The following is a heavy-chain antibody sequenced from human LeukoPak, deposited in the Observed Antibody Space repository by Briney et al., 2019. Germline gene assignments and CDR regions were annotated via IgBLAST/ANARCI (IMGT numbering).Heavy chain of an antibody. Sequence: PSETLSLTCAVSGGSVSSGSYYWSWIRQPPGKGLEWIGYIYYSGSTNYNPSLKSRVTISVDTSKNQFSLKLSSVTAADTAVYYCAGKPYYYDSSGYYSDYWGQGTLVTVSS. V-gene: IGHV4-61*01. CDR1: GGSVSSGSYY. J-gene: IGHJ4*02. CDR2: IYYSGST. CDR3: AGKPYYYDSSGYYSDY. D-gene: IGHD3-22*01.